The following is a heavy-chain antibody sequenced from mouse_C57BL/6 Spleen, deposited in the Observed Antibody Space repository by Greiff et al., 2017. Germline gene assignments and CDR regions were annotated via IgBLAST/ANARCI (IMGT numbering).Heavy chain of an antibody. V-gene: IGHV1-81*01. CDR2: IYPRSGNT. CDR3: ARLGLYYYAMDY. CDR1: GYTFTSYG. Sequence: VQLQQSGAELARPGASVKLSCKASGYTFTSYGISWVKQRTGQGLEWIGEIYPRSGNTYYNEKFKGKATLTADKSSSTAYMELRSLTSEDSAVYFCARLGLYYYAMDYWGQGTSVTVSS. D-gene: IGHD2-4*01. J-gene: IGHJ4*01.